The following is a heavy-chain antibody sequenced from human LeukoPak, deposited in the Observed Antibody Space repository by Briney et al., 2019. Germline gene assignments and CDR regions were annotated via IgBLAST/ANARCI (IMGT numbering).Heavy chain of an antibody. CDR1: GGSISSSNW. CDR2: IYHSGST. J-gene: IGHJ5*02. D-gene: IGHD6-19*01. CDR3: ARGNSGWYGGWFDP. V-gene: IGHV4-4*02. Sequence: PSGTLSLTCAVSGGSISSSNWWSWVRQPPGKGLEWIGEIYHSGSTNYNPSLKSRVTISVDKSKNQFSLKLSSVTAADTAVYYCARGNSGWYGGWFDPWGQGTLVTVSS.